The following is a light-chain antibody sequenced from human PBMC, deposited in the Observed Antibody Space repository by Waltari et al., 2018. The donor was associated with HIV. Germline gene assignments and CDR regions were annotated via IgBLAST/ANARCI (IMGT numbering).Light chain of an antibody. V-gene: IGLV1-44*01. J-gene: IGLJ2*01. CDR3: STWQDGLNGVL. CDR1: SSNIGDNT. CDR2: NDD. Sequence: QSVLTQPPSASGTFGQRVAISCSGSSSNIGDNTVNWYQQVPGAAPKLLIYNDDQRPSGVPDRFAGSKSGTSASLAINGLQSEDEGTYYCSTWQDGLNGVLVGGGTELAVL.